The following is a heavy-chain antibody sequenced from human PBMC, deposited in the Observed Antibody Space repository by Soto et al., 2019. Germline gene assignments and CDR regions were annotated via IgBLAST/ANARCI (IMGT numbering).Heavy chain of an antibody. V-gene: IGHV4-34*01. J-gene: IGHJ3*02. Sequence: QVQLQQWGAGLLKPSETLSLTCAVYGGSVSSGSYYWSWIRQPPGKGLEWIGEMSHSGGTHFNPSLKSRVTISGDTSKNQFSLQMSFVTAADTALYYCARVERGTATPVVDAFDIWVPGTMVTVSS. CDR3: ARVERGTATPVVDAFDI. CDR1: GGSVSSGSYY. CDR2: MSHSGGT. D-gene: IGHD3-16*01.